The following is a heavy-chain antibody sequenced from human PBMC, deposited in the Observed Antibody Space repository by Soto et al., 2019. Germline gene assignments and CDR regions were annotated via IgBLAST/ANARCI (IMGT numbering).Heavy chain of an antibody. CDR2: IYYSGST. J-gene: IGHJ5*02. V-gene: IGHV4-59*12. D-gene: IGHD2-2*01. CDR3: ARVPDR. CDR1: GGSISRYY. Sequence: SETLSLTCTVSGGSISRYYWSWIRQPPGKGLEWIGYIYYSGSTNYNPPLKSRVTISVDRSKNQFSLKLSSVTAADTAVYYCARVPDRWGQGTLVTVS.